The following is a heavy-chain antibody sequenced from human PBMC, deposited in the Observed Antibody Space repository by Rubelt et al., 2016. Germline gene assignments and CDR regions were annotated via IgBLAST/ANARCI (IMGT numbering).Heavy chain of an antibody. V-gene: IGHV3-33*05. J-gene: IGHJ3*02. D-gene: IGHD2-21*01. CDR3: ASTYCGGDCDEGGAFDI. Sequence: TFSSYGMHWVRQAPGEGLEWVAVISYDGSNKYYTDSMKGRFTISRDNSKNTLYLQMNSLRAEDTAVYYCASTYCGGDCDEGGAFDIWGQGTMVTVSS. CDR1: TFSSYG. CDR2: ISYDGSNK.